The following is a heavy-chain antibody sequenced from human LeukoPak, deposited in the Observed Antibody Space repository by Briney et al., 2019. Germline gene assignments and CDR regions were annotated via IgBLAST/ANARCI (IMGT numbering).Heavy chain of an antibody. V-gene: IGHV4-39*01. D-gene: IGHD3-10*01. CDR2: IYYSGNT. Sequence: SETLSLTCAVSGGSISGSSYFWGWIRQPPGKGLEWIGSIYYSGNTYYNPSLKIRVTISVDTSKNQFSLKLSSVTAADTAVYYCARLKEGIDYWGQGTLATVSS. CDR3: ARLKEGIDY. CDR1: GGSISGSSYF. J-gene: IGHJ4*02.